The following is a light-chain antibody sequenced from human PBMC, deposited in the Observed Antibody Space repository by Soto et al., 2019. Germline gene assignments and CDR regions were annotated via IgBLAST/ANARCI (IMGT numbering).Light chain of an antibody. CDR1: QSISSW. CDR2: KAS. CDR3: QQSYSTPLT. Sequence: DIQMTQSPSTLSASVGDRVTITCRASQSISSWLAWYQQKPGKAPNLLIYKASSLEGGVPSRFSGSGSGTDFTLTISSLQPEDFATYYCQQSYSTPLTFGGGTKVDIK. J-gene: IGKJ4*01. V-gene: IGKV1-5*03.